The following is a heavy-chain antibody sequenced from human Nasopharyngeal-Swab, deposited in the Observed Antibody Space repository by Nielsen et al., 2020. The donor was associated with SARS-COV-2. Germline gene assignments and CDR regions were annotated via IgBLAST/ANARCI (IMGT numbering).Heavy chain of an antibody. J-gene: IGHJ6*02. V-gene: IGHV3-21*01. CDR3: ARDGLDYDFWSAYFMDV. CDR1: GLTFNNYN. D-gene: IGHD3-3*01. CDR2: ISSSSSYI. Sequence: GGSLRLSWAASGLTFNNYNFNWVRQALGKGLEWVSSISSSSSYIYYADSVKGRFTISRDNAKNSLYLQMNSLRAEDTAVYYCARDGLDYDFWSAYFMDVWGQGTTVTVSS.